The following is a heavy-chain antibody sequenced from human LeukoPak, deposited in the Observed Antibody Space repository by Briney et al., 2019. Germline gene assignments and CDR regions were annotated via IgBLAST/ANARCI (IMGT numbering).Heavy chain of an antibody. Sequence: ASVKVSCKTSGYTFTDYNMHWVRQAPGQGLEWMGWISTYNGNTNDAQKFLDRVILTRDISSTTAYLELRSLRPDDTAVYFCVRGAPYCDKSACSSPGHHWGQGTLVTVSS. J-gene: IGHJ4*02. D-gene: IGHD2-21*01. V-gene: IGHV1-18*04. CDR2: ISTYNGNT. CDR1: GYTFTDYN. CDR3: VRGAPYCDKSACSSPGHH.